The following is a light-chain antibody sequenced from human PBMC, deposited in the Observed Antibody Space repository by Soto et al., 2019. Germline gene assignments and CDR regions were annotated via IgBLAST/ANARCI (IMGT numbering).Light chain of an antibody. Sequence: QSALTQPASVSGSPGQSITISCTGSSSDIGAYNYVSWFQQYPGKAPKLIISEVSNRPSGVSNRFSGSKSGTAASQTISGLQTEDEADYFCFSFATDWTHVFGTGTKVTVL. J-gene: IGLJ1*01. V-gene: IGLV2-14*01. CDR1: SSDIGAYNY. CDR2: EVS. CDR3: FSFATDWTHV.